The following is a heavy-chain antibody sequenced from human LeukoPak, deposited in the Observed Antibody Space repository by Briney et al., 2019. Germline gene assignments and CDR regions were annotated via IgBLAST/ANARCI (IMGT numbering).Heavy chain of an antibody. V-gene: IGHV4-59*08. CDR2: SYYTGST. J-gene: IGHJ4*02. CDR1: GGSNTIYH. Sequence: SENLSLTCTVSGGSNTIYHWSCTRHPPGKGLEWIGYSYYTGSTNHNPSLKSRVTVSVAASKTQLSLRLSSVTASDTAVYYCERLTYGTLGGFDSWGQGTLVTVSS. D-gene: IGHD3-10*01. CDR3: ERLTYGTLGGFDS.